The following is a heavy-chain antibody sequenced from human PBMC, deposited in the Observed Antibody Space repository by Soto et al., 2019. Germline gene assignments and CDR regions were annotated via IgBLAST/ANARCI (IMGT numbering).Heavy chain of an antibody. V-gene: IGHV3-48*02. D-gene: IGHD3-3*01. J-gene: IGHJ4*02. Sequence: GWSLRLSCSASVFTFSSYSMNWFRQAPGKGLEWISYITNGGTTIYYADSVKGRFTISRDNAKNSLYLHMNSLRDDDTAVYYCATPVVRFLEWTTDYWGQGTLVTVSS. CDR2: ITNGGTTI. CDR3: ATPVVRFLEWTTDY. CDR1: VFTFSSYS.